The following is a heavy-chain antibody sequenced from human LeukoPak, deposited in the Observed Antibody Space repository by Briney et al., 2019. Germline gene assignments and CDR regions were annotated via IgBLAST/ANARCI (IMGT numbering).Heavy chain of an antibody. V-gene: IGHV3-7*01. J-gene: IGHJ4*02. CDR2: INQDGSDK. CDR3: ARDPGRTDH. Sequence: GGSLRLSCTASGFTFSDYVMNWVRQAPGKGLEWVANINQDGSDKYYVDSVKGRFTISRDNAKNSLYLQMNSLRVEDTAVYYCARDPGRTDHWGQGTLVTVSS. CDR1: GFTFSDYV.